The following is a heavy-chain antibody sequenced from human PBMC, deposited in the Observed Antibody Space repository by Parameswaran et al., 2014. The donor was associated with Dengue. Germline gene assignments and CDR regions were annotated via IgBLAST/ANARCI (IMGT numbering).Heavy chain of an antibody. J-gene: IGHJ4*02. D-gene: IGHD3-10*01. Sequence: PGKGLEWIGEINHSGSTNYNPSLKSRVTISVDTSKNQFSLKLSSVTAADTAVYYCARRVSSYYYGSGSYIYFDYWGQGTLVTVSS. V-gene: IGHV4-34*01. CDR2: INHSGST. CDR3: ARRVSSYYYGSGSYIYFDY.